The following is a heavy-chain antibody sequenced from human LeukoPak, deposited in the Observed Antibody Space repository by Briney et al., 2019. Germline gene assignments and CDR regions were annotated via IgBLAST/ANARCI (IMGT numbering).Heavy chain of an antibody. V-gene: IGHV1-18*01. J-gene: IGHJ4*02. CDR1: GYTFTSYG. D-gene: IGHD3-22*01. Sequence: ASVKASCKASGYTFTSYGISWVRQAPGQGLEWMGWISANNGNTNYAQKLQGRVTMTTDTSTSTAYMELRSLRSDDTAVYYCARVLGSRYYYDSSGYLDYWGQGTLVTVSS. CDR2: ISANNGNT. CDR3: ARVLGSRYYYDSSGYLDY.